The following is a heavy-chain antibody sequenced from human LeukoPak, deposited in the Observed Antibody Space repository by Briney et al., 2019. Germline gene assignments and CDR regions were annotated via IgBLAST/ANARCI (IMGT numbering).Heavy chain of an antibody. D-gene: IGHD3-3*01. CDR3: ARDYGHGVGDIDY. CDR1: GGTFSSYA. CDR2: IIPILGIA. V-gene: IGHV1-69*04. J-gene: IGHJ4*02. Sequence: SVKVSCKASGGTFSSYAISWVRQAPGQGLEWMGRIIPILGIANYAQKFQGRVTITADKSTSTAYMELSSLRSEDTAVYYCARDYGHGVGDIDYWGQGTLVTVSS.